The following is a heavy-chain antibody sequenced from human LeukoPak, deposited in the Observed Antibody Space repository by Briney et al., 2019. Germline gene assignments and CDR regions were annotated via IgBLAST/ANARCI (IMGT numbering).Heavy chain of an antibody. J-gene: IGHJ4*02. CDR3: AGLVRYSGEKRADY. V-gene: IGHV4-39*07. CDR2: IYYSGST. D-gene: IGHD1-26*01. CDR1: GGSISSSSYY. Sequence: PSETLSLTCTVSGGSISSSSYYWGWIRQPPGKGLEWIGSIYYSGSTYYNPSLKSRVTISLDTSKNQFSLRLSSVTAADTAIYYCAGLVRYSGEKRADYWGQGTLVTVSS.